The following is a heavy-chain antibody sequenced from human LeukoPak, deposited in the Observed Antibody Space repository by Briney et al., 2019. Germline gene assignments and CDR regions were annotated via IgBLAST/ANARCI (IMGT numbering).Heavy chain of an antibody. CDR1: GFTVSDNK. CDR3: VRVHGGGY. V-gene: IGHV3-53*01. D-gene: IGHD3-16*01. Sequence: GGSLRLSCAASGFTVSDNKMIWVRQAPGKGLEWVSTLHRDGSVRYADSVNGRFTISRDDSKNTLSLQMSSLRDEDTAVYYCVRVHGGGYWGQGTLVTVSS. CDR2: LHRDGSV. J-gene: IGHJ4*02.